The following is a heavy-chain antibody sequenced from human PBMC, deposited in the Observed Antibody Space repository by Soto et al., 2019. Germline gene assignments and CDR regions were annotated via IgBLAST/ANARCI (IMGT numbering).Heavy chain of an antibody. CDR1: GFTFSSYA. J-gene: IGHJ6*02. D-gene: IGHD2-15*01. CDR3: AKDQYCSGGTCYGMDV. CDR2: ISGGGGTT. Sequence: GGSLRLSCAASGFTFSSYAMSWVRQAPGKGLEWVSTISGGGGTTSYADSVKGRFTISRDNSRNTLYLQMNSLRAEDTAVYFCAKDQYCSGGTCYGMDVWGQGTTVTVSS. V-gene: IGHV3-23*01.